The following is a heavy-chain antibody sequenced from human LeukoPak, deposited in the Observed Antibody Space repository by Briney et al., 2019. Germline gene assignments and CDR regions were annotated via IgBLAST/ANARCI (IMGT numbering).Heavy chain of an antibody. CDR1: GFTFSDYY. CDR3: ARDPIVVVPAAADY. J-gene: IGHJ4*02. D-gene: IGHD2-2*01. V-gene: IGHV3-11*04. Sequence: GGSLRLSCAASGFTFSDYYMSWIRQAPGKGLEWVSYISSSGSTIYYADSVKGRFTISRDNAKSSLYLQMNSLRAEDTAVYYCARDPIVVVPAAADYWGQGTLVTVSS. CDR2: ISSSGSTI.